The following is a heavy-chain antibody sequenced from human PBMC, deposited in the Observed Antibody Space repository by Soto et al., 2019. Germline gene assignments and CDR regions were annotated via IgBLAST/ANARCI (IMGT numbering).Heavy chain of an antibody. CDR1: GGTFSSYT. V-gene: IGHV1-69*08. D-gene: IGHD4-17*01. J-gene: IGHJ5*02. CDR3: ARDSSGDYGNWFDP. CDR2: IIPILVIA. Sequence: QVQLVQSGAEVKKPGSSVKVSCKASGGTFSSYTISWVRQAPGQGLEWMGRIIPILVIANYAQKFQGRVTITAAKSTRTTYMELRSLGSEDTALYYCARDSSGDYGNWFDPWGQGTLVTVSS.